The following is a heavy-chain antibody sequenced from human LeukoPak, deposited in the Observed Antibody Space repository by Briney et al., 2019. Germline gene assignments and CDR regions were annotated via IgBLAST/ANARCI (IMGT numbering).Heavy chain of an antibody. J-gene: IGHJ4*02. CDR3: ARGFGNSGVSPFDY. V-gene: IGHV3-48*03. CDR1: GFTFSSYW. CDR2: ISSSGSTI. Sequence: GGSLRLSCAASGFTFSSYWMHWVRQAPGKGLEWVSYISSSGSTIYYADSVKGRFTISRDNAKNSLYLQMNSLRAEDTAVYYRARGFGNSGVSPFDYWGQGTLVTVSS. D-gene: IGHD4-23*01.